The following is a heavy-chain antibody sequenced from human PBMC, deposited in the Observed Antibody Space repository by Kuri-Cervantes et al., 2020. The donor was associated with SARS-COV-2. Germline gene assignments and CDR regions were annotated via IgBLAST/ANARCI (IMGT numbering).Heavy chain of an antibody. CDR1: GFTFSNAW. J-gene: IGHJ4*02. D-gene: IGHD3-22*01. Sequence: GESLKISCAASGFTFSNAWLSWVRQALGKGLEWVSTISSSSSYIYYAESVKGRFTISRDNAKNSLYLQMNSLRAEDTAVYYCARGEHYYDSSGYYSRDYWGQGTLVTVSS. CDR2: ISSSSSYI. CDR3: ARGEHYYDSSGYYSRDY. V-gene: IGHV3-21*01.